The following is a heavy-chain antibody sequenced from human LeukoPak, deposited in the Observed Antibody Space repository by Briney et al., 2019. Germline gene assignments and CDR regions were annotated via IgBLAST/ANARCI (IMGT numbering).Heavy chain of an antibody. Sequence: PGGSLRLSCAASGFTFSTYAMHWVRQAPGKGLEYVSAISYNGGSTYYANSVKGRFTISRDNSKNTLYLQMNSLRAEDTAVYYCARNPRRCTNGVCYRGHYFDYWGQGTLVTVSS. CDR1: GFTFSTYA. J-gene: IGHJ4*02. CDR2: ISYNGGST. CDR3: ARNPRRCTNGVCYRGHYFDY. D-gene: IGHD2-8*01. V-gene: IGHV3-64*01.